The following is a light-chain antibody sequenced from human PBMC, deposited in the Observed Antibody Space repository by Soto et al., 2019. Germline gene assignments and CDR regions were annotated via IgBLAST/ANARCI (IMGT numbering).Light chain of an antibody. Sequence: QSALNQPPSASGSPGQSVTISCSGTSSDTGDYNYVSWYQQHPGKAPKLMIYEVSKRPSGVPDRFSGSKSGNTASLTVSGLQAEDEADYYCRSYAGSDNYVFGTGTKVTVL. CDR1: SSDTGDYNY. J-gene: IGLJ1*01. CDR2: EVS. CDR3: RSYAGSDNYV. V-gene: IGLV2-8*01.